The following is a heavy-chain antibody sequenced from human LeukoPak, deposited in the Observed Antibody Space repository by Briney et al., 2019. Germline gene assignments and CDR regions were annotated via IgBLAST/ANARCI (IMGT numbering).Heavy chain of an antibody. CDR2: INWNGGST. V-gene: IGHV3-20*04. Sequence: GGSLRLSCAASGFTFDDYGMTWVRQAPGKGLEWVSSINWNGGSTDYADSVKGRFTISRDNSKNTLYLQMNSLRAEDTAVYYCARLNYDFWSGPRAFDIWGQGTMVTVSS. D-gene: IGHD3-3*01. J-gene: IGHJ3*02. CDR1: GFTFDDYG. CDR3: ARLNYDFWSGPRAFDI.